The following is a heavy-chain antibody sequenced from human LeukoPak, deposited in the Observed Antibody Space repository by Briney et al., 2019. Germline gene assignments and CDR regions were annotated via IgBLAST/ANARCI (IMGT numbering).Heavy chain of an antibody. D-gene: IGHD6-19*01. Sequence: PGGSLRLSCAASGFTFSSYAMIWVRQAPGKGLEWVSAISGSGGSTYYADSVKGRFATSRDNSKNTLYLQMNSLRAEDTAVYYCAKSIAVAGNFDYWGQGTLVTVSS. J-gene: IGHJ4*02. CDR3: AKSIAVAGNFDY. CDR2: ISGSGGST. CDR1: GFTFSSYA. V-gene: IGHV3-23*01.